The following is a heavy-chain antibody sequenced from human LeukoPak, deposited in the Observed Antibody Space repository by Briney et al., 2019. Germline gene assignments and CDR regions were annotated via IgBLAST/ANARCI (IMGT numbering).Heavy chain of an antibody. J-gene: IGHJ5*02. CDR3: ARSKTYDDFSNWFDP. CDR2: IYYSGST. V-gene: IGHV4-59*08. D-gene: IGHD3-3*01. CDR1: GGSISSYY. Sequence: SETLSLTCTVSGGSISSYYWSWIRQPPGKGLEWIGYIYYSGSTNYNPSLKSRVTISVDTSKNQFSLKLSSVTAADTAVYYCARSKTYDDFSNWFDPWGQGTLVTVSS.